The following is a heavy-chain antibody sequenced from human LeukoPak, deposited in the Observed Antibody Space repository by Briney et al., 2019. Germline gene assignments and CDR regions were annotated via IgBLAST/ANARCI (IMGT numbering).Heavy chain of an antibody. Sequence: ASVKVSCKASGYTFTTYYIHWVRQAPGQGLEWMGVIYPLGGTATYAQKFQGRLTMTRDMSTSTVYMELNSLGSEDTAVYYCARDYYDSGTYYGVDPWGQGTLVTVSS. CDR3: ARDYYDSGTYYGVDP. J-gene: IGHJ5*02. V-gene: IGHV1-46*01. D-gene: IGHD3-10*01. CDR2: IYPLGGTA. CDR1: GYTFTTYY.